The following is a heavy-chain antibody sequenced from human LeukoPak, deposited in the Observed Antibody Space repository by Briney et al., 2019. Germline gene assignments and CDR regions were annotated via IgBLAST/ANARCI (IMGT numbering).Heavy chain of an antibody. V-gene: IGHV3-21*01. D-gene: IGHD5/OR15-5a*01. J-gene: IGHJ4*02. Sequence: NPGGSMRLSCAASGFTFSSYSMNWVRQAPGKGLEWVSSISSSSSYIYYADSVKGRFTISRDNAKDSLYLQMNSLRAEDTAVYYCARGVYTGYFDYWGQGTLVTVSS. CDR2: ISSSSSYI. CDR1: GFTFSSYS. CDR3: ARGVYTGYFDY.